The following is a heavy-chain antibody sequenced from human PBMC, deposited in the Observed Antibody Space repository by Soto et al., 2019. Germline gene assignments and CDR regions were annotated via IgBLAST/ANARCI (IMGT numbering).Heavy chain of an antibody. D-gene: IGHD6-13*01. CDR3: ARGFIAAAAINSYYYGMDV. J-gene: IGHJ6*02. V-gene: IGHV1-69*13. Sequence: ASVKVSCKASGGTFINYAISWVRQAPGQGLEWMGGIIPIFGTANYAQKFQGRVTITADESTSTAYMELSSLRSEDTAMYYCARGFIAAAAINSYYYGMDVWGQGTTVTVSS. CDR1: GGTFINYA. CDR2: IIPIFGTA.